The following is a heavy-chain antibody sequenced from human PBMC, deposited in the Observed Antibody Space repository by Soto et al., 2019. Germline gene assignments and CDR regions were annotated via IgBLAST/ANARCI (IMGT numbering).Heavy chain of an antibody. D-gene: IGHD2-2*01. V-gene: IGHV3-21*01. CDR2: ISSSSSYI. CDR3: ALHIVVVPAHMDV. CDR1: GFTFSSYS. J-gene: IGHJ6*02. Sequence: EVQLVESGGGLVKPGGSLRLSCAASGFTFSSYSMNWVRQAPGKGLEWVSSISSSSSYIYYADSVKGRFTISRDNAKNSLYLQMNSLRAEDTAVYYCALHIVVVPAHMDVWGQGTTVTVSS.